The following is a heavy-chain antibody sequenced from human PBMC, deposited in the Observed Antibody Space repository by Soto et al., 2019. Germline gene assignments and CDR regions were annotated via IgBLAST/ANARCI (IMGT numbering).Heavy chain of an antibody. CDR1: GFTFSSYS. Sequence: GALRLSCAASGFTFSSYSMNWVRQAPGKGLEWVSYISSSSSTIYYADSVKGRFTISRDNAKNSLYLQMNSLRDEDTAVYYCARVSRVSKRFLEWLPDSDFDYWGQGTLVTVSS. J-gene: IGHJ4*02. D-gene: IGHD3-3*01. CDR3: ARVSRVSKRFLEWLPDSDFDY. CDR2: ISSSSSTI. V-gene: IGHV3-48*02.